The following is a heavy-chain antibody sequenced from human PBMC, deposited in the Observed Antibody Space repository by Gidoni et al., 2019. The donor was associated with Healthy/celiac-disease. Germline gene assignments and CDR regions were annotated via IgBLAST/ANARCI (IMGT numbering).Heavy chain of an antibody. CDR2: IRSKAYGGTT. Sequence: EVQLVESGGGLVQPGRSLRLSCTASGFTFGDYAMSWFRQDPGKGLEWVGFIRSKAYGGTTEYAASVKGRFTISRDDSKSIAYLQMNSLKTEDTAVYYCTRDGSSGVVVVPAANRSPDAFDIWGQGTMVTVSS. CDR1: GFTFGDYA. CDR3: TRDGSSGVVVVPAANRSPDAFDI. J-gene: IGHJ3*02. V-gene: IGHV3-49*03. D-gene: IGHD2-2*01.